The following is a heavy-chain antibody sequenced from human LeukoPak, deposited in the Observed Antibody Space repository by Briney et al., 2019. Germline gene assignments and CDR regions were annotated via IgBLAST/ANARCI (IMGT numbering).Heavy chain of an antibody. D-gene: IGHD3-9*01. Sequence: MIPHRGNTAYAQKFQGRVTMTRNTSISTAYMELSSLRSEDTAVYYCARGGVLRYFDGYFDYWGQGTLVTVSS. V-gene: IGHV1-8*01. CDR2: MIPHRGNT. CDR3: ARGGVLRYFDGYFDY. J-gene: IGHJ4*02.